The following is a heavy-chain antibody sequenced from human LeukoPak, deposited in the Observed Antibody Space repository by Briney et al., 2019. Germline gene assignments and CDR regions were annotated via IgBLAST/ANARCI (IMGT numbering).Heavy chain of an antibody. D-gene: IGHD5-24*01. V-gene: IGHV3-48*03. Sequence: GGSLRLSCPPSGLTFRNYEMIWLRQAPGKGLEWVSYITSSGNTIYYAASVKGRFTISRDNAKNSLYLQLNSLRAEDTDVYYGARLATITSTGNSFDYWGQGTLVTVSS. CDR1: GLTFRNYE. CDR3: ARLATITSTGNSFDY. J-gene: IGHJ4*02. CDR2: ITSSGNTI.